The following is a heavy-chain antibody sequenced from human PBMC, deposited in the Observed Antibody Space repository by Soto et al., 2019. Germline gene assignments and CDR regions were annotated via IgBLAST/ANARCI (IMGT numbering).Heavy chain of an antibody. CDR1: GGSISSGGYY. J-gene: IGHJ5*02. CDR3: ARDTASYGSGSYAWFDP. CDR2: IYYSGST. V-gene: IGHV4-31*03. Sequence: PSETLSLTCTVSGGSISSGGYYWSWIRQHPGKGLEWIGYIYYSGSTYYNPSLKSRVTISVDTSKNQFSLKLSSVTAADTAVYYCARDTASYGSGSYAWFDPWGQGTLVTVSS. D-gene: IGHD3-10*01.